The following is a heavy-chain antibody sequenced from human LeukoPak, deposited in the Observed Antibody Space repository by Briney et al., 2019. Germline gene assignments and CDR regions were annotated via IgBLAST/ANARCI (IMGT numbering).Heavy chain of an antibody. V-gene: IGHV1-58*01. CDR2: IVVGSGNT. J-gene: IGHJ3*02. CDR3: AAVPNANAWYWDDAFDI. CDR1: GFTFTTSA. Sequence: SVKVSCKASGFTFTTSAVQWVRQARGQRLEWIGRIVVGSGNTDHAQKFQGRLTITRDISTSTAYMELSSLTSDGTAVYYCAAVPNANAWYWDDAFDIWGQGTMVTVSS. D-gene: IGHD2-8*02.